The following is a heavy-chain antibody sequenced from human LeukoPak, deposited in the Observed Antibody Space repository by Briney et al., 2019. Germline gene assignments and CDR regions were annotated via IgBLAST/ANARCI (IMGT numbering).Heavy chain of an antibody. CDR3: ARDPASPYCSSTSCYTGD. CDR1: GGTFSSYA. D-gene: IGHD2-2*02. J-gene: IGHJ4*02. V-gene: IGHV1-69*04. Sequence: ASVKVSCTASGGTFSSYAISWVRQAPGQGLEWMGRIIPILGIANYAQKFQGRVTITADKSTSTAYMELSSLRSEDTAVYYCARDPASPYCSSTSCYTGDWGQGTLVTVSS. CDR2: IIPILGIA.